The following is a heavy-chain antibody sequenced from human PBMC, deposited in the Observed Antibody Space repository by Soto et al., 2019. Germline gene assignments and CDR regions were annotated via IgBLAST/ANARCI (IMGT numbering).Heavy chain of an antibody. D-gene: IGHD6-13*01. Sequence: PGGSRRRSWAASGFTFSGYGMSWGRQAPGKGLEWVSAISGSGGSTYYADSVKGRFTISRDNSKNTLYLQMNSLRAEDTAVYYCAKAGSFLIAAAGYGYFDYWGQGTLVTVSS. CDR1: GFTFSGYG. V-gene: IGHV3-23*01. CDR3: AKAGSFLIAAAGYGYFDY. J-gene: IGHJ4*02. CDR2: ISGSGGST.